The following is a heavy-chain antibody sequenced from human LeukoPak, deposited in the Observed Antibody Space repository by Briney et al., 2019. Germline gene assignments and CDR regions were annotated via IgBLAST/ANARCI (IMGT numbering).Heavy chain of an antibody. CDR3: AVGRSY. V-gene: IGHV4-34*01. Sequence: SETLSLTCAVYGGSFNGYYCSWIRQAPGKGLEWIGEINYSGRTSYNPSLKSRVTISLDTTKNQFSLNLTSVTAADTAVYYCAVGRSYWGQGNLDTVSS. CDR2: INYSGRT. CDR1: GGSFNGYY. J-gene: IGHJ4*02.